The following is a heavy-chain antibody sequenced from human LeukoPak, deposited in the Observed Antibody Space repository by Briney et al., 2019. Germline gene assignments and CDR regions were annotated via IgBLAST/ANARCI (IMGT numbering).Heavy chain of an antibody. CDR1: GYTFTSYG. D-gene: IGHD3-16*02. Sequence: GASVKVSCKASGYTFTSYGISWVRQAPGQGLEWMGWISAYNGNTNYAQKLQGRVTMTTDTSTSTAYMELRSLGSDDTAVYYCARSRVWGSYRYILDFDYWGQGTLVTVSS. CDR2: ISAYNGNT. CDR3: ARSRVWGSYRYILDFDY. J-gene: IGHJ4*02. V-gene: IGHV1-18*01.